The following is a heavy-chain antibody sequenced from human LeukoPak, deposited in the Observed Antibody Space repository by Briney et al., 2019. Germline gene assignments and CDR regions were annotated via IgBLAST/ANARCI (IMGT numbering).Heavy chain of an antibody. CDR3: ARGPYYDFWSGYGGGEYYFDY. Sequence: PGGSLRLSCAASGFTFDDYAMHWVRQAPGKGLEWVSGISWNGGSTGYADSVKGRFTISRDNAKSSLYLQMNSLRAEDTALYYCARGPYYDFWSGYGGGEYYFDYWGQGTLVTVSS. V-gene: IGHV3-20*04. CDR2: ISWNGGST. CDR1: GFTFDDYA. J-gene: IGHJ4*02. D-gene: IGHD3-3*01.